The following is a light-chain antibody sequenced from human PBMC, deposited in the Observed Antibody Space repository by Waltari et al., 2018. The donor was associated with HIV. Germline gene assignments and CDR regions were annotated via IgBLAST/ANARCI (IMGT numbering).Light chain of an antibody. V-gene: IGKV3-20*01. CDR3: QQYGTLYT. CDR1: QRFSRSY. J-gene: IGKJ2*01. CDR2: DAY. Sequence: EIVLTQSPGTLSLSPGERATLSCRASQRFSRSYLAWYQQKPGQAPRLLIYDAYSRATCIADRCGCSGSGTDFTLAISRLKPEDSAVYYCQQYGTLYTFGQGTKLEIK.